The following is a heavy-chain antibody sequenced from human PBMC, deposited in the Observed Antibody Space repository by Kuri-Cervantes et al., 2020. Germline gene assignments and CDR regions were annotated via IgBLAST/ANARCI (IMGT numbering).Heavy chain of an antibody. CDR2: IIPIFGTA. CDR1: GGTFSSYA. Sequence: SVKVSCKASGGTFSSYAISWVRQAPGQGLEWMGGIIPIFGTANYAQKFQGRVTITADKSTSTAYMELSSLRSEDTAVYYCARGDLRDYYYYYMDVWGKGTTVTVSS. D-gene: IGHD4-17*01. CDR3: ARGDLRDYYYYYMDV. J-gene: IGHJ6*03. V-gene: IGHV1-69*06.